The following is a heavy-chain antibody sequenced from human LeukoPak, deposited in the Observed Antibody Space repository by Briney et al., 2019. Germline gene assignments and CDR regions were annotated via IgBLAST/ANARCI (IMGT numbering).Heavy chain of an antibody. V-gene: IGHV1-18*01. CDR3: ARGAPLWYYDSSGYYPPGGYFQH. D-gene: IGHD3-22*01. CDR2: ISAYNGNT. Sequence: ASVKVSCKASGYTFTSYGISWVRQAPGQGLEWVGWISAYNGNTNYAQKFQGRVTMTRDTSISTAYMELSRLRSDDTAVYYCARGAPLWYYDSSGYYPPGGYFQHWGQGTLVTVSS. J-gene: IGHJ1*01. CDR1: GYTFTSYG.